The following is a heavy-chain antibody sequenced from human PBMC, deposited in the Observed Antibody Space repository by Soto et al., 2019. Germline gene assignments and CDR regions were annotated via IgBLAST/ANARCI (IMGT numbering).Heavy chain of an antibody. CDR1: GGPFSSYA. Sequence: QVQLVPSGAEVKKPGSSVKVSCKASGGPFSSYAISWVRQAPGHGLEWMGGIIPIFGTANYAQKFQGRVTITADESTSTAYMELSRLRSEDTAVYYWARGQGYCSGGSCRRSWFDPWGQGTLVTVSS. D-gene: IGHD2-15*01. CDR3: ARGQGYCSGGSCRRSWFDP. CDR2: IIPIFGTA. J-gene: IGHJ5*02. V-gene: IGHV1-69*01.